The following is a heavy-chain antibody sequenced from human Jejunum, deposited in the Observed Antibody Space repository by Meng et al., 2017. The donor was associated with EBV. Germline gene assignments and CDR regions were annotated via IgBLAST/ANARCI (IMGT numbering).Heavy chain of an antibody. J-gene: IGHJ4*02. Sequence: QVWLQEGGPRLVNPSETLLLICTVPGEAVSIRSLYWNWIRQAPGKGLEWIGYVYYIGTTHYNPSLQSRVSMSLDTSKNQFSLKLSSVTAADTAMYYCAGDRRAYCGGDCNPLDYWGQGTLVTVSS. CDR3: AGDRRAYCGGDCNPLDY. V-gene: IGHV4-61*01. CDR2: VYYIGTT. D-gene: IGHD2-21*02. CDR1: GEAVSIRSLY.